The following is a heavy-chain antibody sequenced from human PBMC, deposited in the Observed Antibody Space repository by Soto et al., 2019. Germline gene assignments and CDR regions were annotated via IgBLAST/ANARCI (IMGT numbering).Heavy chain of an antibody. D-gene: IGHD4-17*01. CDR3: ARDGGDYGDFVLYGMDV. Sequence: PSETLSLTCTVSGASISPYYWTWIRQPAGKGLEWIGRIYTSGSTNYNPSLKSRVTMSVDTSKNQFSLKLSSVTAADTAVYYCARDGGDYGDFVLYGMDVWGQGTTVTVSS. CDR1: GASISPYY. CDR2: IYTSGST. J-gene: IGHJ6*02. V-gene: IGHV4-4*07.